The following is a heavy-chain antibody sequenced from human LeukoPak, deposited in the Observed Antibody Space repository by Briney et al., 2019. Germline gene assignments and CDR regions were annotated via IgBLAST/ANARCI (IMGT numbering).Heavy chain of an antibody. CDR3: AREPGLVTASFDY. D-gene: IGHD2-21*02. CDR2: ISYDGSNK. Sequence: GGSLRLSCAASGFTFSSYAMHWVRQAPGKGLEWVAVISYDGSNKYYADSVKGRFTISRDNSKNTLYLQMTSLRAEDTAVYYCAREPGLVTASFDYWGQGTLVTVSS. CDR1: GFTFSSYA. V-gene: IGHV3-30-3*01. J-gene: IGHJ4*02.